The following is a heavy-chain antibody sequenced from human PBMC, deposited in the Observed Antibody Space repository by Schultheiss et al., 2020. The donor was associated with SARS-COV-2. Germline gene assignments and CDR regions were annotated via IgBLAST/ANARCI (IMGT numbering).Heavy chain of an antibody. V-gene: IGHV4-59*12. D-gene: IGHD6-6*01. CDR3: ARGGSSAHFDY. CDR1: GGSISSYY. J-gene: IGHJ4*02. CDR2: IYYSGST. Sequence: GSLRLSCAVYGGSISSYYWSWIRQPPGKGLEWIGYIYYSGSTNYNPSLKSRVTISVDTSKNQFSLKLSSVTAADTAVYYCARGGSSAHFDYWGQGTLVTVSS.